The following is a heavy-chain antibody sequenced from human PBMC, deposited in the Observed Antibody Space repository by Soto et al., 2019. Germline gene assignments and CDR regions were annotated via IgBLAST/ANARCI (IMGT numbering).Heavy chain of an antibody. CDR3: ARGGIARGMEGLYGSGSYFAAFDI. CDR1: GGSFSGYY. Sequence: SETLSLTCAVYGGSFSGYYWSWIRQPPGKGLEWIGEINHSGSTNYNPSLKSRVTISVDTSKNQFSLKLSSVTAADTAVYYCARGGIARGMEGLYGSGSYFAAFDIWGQGTMVTVSS. CDR2: INHSGST. V-gene: IGHV4-34*01. D-gene: IGHD3-10*01. J-gene: IGHJ3*02.